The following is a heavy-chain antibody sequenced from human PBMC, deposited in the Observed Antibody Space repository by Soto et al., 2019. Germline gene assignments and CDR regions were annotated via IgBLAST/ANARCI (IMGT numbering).Heavy chain of an antibody. J-gene: IGHJ4*02. CDR3: ATHRDVVAIVFKRDY. V-gene: IGHV3-11*01. CDR1: GFTFSYYY. Sequence: QVQLVESGGGLVKPGGSLRLSCAASGFTFSYYYMSWIHQAPGKGLEWVSYISSSCSTIYYADSVNGRFTITSDNAKNALYLQQNSLRADETAMYYCATHRDVVAIVFKRDYWGQGTLVTAYS. CDR2: ISSSCSTI. D-gene: IGHD5-12*01.